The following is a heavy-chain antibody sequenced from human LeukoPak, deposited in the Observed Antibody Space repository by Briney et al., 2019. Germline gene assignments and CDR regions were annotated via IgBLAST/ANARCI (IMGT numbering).Heavy chain of an antibody. CDR3: ARTLSHYDYVWGSYRYNWFDP. CDR2: ISAYNGNT. J-gene: IGHJ5*02. CDR1: GYTFTSYG. D-gene: IGHD3-16*02. V-gene: IGHV1-18*01. Sequence: GASVKVSCKASGYTFTSYGISWVRQAPGQGLEWMGWISAYNGNTNYAQKLQGRVTMTTDTSTSTAYMELRSLRSDDTAVYYCARTLSHYDYVWGSYRYNWFDPWGQGTLITVSS.